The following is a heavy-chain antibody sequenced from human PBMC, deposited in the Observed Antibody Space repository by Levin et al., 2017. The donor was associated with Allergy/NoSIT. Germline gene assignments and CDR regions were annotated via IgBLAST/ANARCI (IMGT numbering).Heavy chain of an antibody. Sequence: GESLKISCAASGFTFSSYDMHWVRQATGKGLEWVSGIGTTGDTSYPDSVKGRFTSSRENAKSSLYLQLNSLRTGDTAVYYCARGALGYCSSTSCLTFDSWGQGTLVTVSS. J-gene: IGHJ4*02. CDR2: IGTTGDT. CDR3: ARGALGYCSSTSCLTFDS. D-gene: IGHD2-2*01. CDR1: GFTFSSYD. V-gene: IGHV3-13*01.